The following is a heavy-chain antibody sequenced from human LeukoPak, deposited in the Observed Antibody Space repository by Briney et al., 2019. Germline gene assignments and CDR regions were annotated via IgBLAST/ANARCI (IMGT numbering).Heavy chain of an antibody. Sequence: PSETLSLTCTVSGGSMYDYYWSWIRQPPVKGLEWIGHIHYNGRTNYNPSLESPATISIDMSKNQFSLNLSSLTAADTAVYYCARVRLSGVIDYWGQGTLVTVSS. D-gene: IGHD2-15*01. V-gene: IGHV4-59*01. CDR2: IHYNGRT. J-gene: IGHJ4*02. CDR1: GGSMYDYY. CDR3: ARVRLSGVIDY.